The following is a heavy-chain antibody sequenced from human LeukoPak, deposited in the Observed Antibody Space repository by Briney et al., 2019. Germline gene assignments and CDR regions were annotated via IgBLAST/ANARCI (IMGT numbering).Heavy chain of an antibody. V-gene: IGHV3-21*01. CDR1: GFTFSSYN. J-gene: IGHJ4*02. Sequence: GGSLRLSCAASGFTFSSYNMNWVRQAPGKGLEWVSSISSSSSYIYHADSVKGRFTISRDNAKNSLYLQLNSLRAEDTAVYYCARDSHYGYSSSWYHLVHIDYWGQGTLVTVSS. CDR2: ISSSSSYI. D-gene: IGHD6-13*01. CDR3: ARDSHYGYSSSWYHLVHIDY.